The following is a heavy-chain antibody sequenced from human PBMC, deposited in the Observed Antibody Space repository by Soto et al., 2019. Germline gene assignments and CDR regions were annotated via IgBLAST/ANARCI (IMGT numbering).Heavy chain of an antibody. CDR2: IYYIGST. D-gene: IGHD3-9*01. CDR1: GGSISSSSYY. Sequence: PSETLSLTCTVSGGSISSSSYYWGWIRQPPGKGLEWIGSIYYIGSTYYNPSLKSRITISIDTSKNQFSLNLGSVTAADTAVYYCTNVLTGKGPDYWGQGTLVTVSS. J-gene: IGHJ4*02. CDR3: TNVLTGKGPDY. V-gene: IGHV4-39*01.